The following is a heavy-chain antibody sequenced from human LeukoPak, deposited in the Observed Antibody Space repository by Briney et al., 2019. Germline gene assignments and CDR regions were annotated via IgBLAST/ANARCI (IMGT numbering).Heavy chain of an antibody. J-gene: IGHJ4*02. CDR2: IIPIFGTA. CDR3: ARTLYSDSSGYYYLFDY. CDR1: GGTFSSYA. Sequence: SVKVSCKASGGTFSSYAISWVRQAPGQGLEWMGRIIPIFGTANYAQKFQGRVTITTDESTSTAYMELSSLRSEDTAVYYCARTLYSDSSGYYYLFDYWGQGTLVTVSS. V-gene: IGHV1-69*05. D-gene: IGHD3-22*01.